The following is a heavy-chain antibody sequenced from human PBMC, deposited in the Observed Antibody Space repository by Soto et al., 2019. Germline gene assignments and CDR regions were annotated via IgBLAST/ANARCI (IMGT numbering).Heavy chain of an antibody. CDR2: IWYDGSNK. J-gene: IGHJ4*02. Sequence: QVQLVESGGGVVQPGRSLRLSCAASGFTFSSYAMHWVRQAPGKGLEWVAVIWYDGSNKYYADSVKGRFTISRDNSKNTLYLQMNSLRVEDTAVYYCARDGSGSTHQFDYWGQGTLVTVSS. D-gene: IGHD1-26*01. CDR1: GFTFSSYA. V-gene: IGHV3-33*08. CDR3: ARDGSGSTHQFDY.